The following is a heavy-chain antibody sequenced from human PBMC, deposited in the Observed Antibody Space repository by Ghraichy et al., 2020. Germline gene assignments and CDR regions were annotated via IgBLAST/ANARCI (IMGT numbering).Heavy chain of an antibody. J-gene: IGHJ6*02. V-gene: IGHV1-18*01. Sequence: ASVKVSCKASGYTFTSYGISWVRQAPGQGLEWMGWISAYNGNTNYAQKLQGRVTMTTDTSTSTAYMELRSLRSDDTAVYYCARDHGVTMIVESYGMDVCGQGTTVTVSS. CDR3: ARDHGVTMIVESYGMDV. D-gene: IGHD3-22*01. CDR1: GYTFTSYG. CDR2: ISAYNGNT.